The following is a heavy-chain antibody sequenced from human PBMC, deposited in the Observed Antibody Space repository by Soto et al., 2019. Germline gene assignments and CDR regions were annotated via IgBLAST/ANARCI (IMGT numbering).Heavy chain of an antibody. CDR2: IWYDGSNK. CDR3: ARTGLGSGNNDDY. D-gene: IGHD3-10*01. CDR1: GFTFSSYG. J-gene: IGHJ4*02. V-gene: IGHV3-33*01. Sequence: QVQLVESGGGVVQPGRSLRLSCAASGFTFSSYGMHWVRQAPGKGLEGVAVIWYDGSNKYYADSVKGRFTISRDNSKNTLYLQMNSLRAEDTAVYYCARTGLGSGNNDDYWGQGTLVTVSS.